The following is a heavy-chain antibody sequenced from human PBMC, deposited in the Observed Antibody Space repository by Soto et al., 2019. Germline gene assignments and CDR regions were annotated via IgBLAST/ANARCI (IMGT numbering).Heavy chain of an antibody. CDR2: ISSSSSYI. J-gene: IGHJ5*02. Sequence: LRLSCAASGFTFSSYSMNWVRQAPGKGLEWVSSISSSSSYIYYADSVKGRFTISRDNAKNSLYLQMNSLRAEDTAVYYCARAPHGGNHNWFDPWGQGTLVTVSS. D-gene: IGHD2-15*01. CDR1: GFTFSSYS. V-gene: IGHV3-21*01. CDR3: ARAPHGGNHNWFDP.